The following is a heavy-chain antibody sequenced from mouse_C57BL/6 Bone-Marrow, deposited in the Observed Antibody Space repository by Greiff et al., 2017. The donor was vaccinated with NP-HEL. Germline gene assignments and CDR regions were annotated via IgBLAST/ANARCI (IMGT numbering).Heavy chain of an antibody. CDR1: GYTFTSYW. V-gene: IGHV1-50*01. CDR2: IDPSDSYT. Sequence: VQLQQPGAELVKPGASVKLSCKASGYTFTSYWMQWVKQRPGQGLEWIGEIDPSDSYTNYNQKFKGKATLTVDTSSSTAYMQLSSLTSEDSAVYYCASPLYGNYVGWYFDVWGTGTTVTVSS. CDR3: ASPLYGNYVGWYFDV. D-gene: IGHD2-1*01. J-gene: IGHJ1*03.